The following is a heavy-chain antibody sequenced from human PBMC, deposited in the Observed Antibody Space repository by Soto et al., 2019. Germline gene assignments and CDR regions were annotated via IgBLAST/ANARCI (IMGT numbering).Heavy chain of an antibody. CDR3: ARGDYGTGGYPFPYFDY. J-gene: IGHJ4*02. V-gene: IGHV1-2*06. Sequence: GASLKVSCKASGYSFTGYYIHWVRQAPGQGLEWMGRINPDSGATNYAQNFQGRVTLTSDTSISTASMDLTSLTSDDTAVYYCARGDYGTGGYPFPYFDYWGQGTLVTVSS. D-gene: IGHD2-8*02. CDR1: GYSFTGYY. CDR2: INPDSGAT.